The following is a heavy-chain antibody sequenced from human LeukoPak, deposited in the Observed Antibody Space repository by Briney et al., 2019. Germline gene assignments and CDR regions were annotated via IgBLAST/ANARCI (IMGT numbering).Heavy chain of an antibody. CDR2: IYYSGST. V-gene: IGHV4-59*08. J-gene: IGHJ4*02. D-gene: IGHD3-3*02. Sequence: SETLSLTCTVSGGSISSYYWSWIRQPPGKGLEWIGYIYYSGSTNYNPPLKSRVTISVDTSKNQFSLKLSSVTAADTAVYYCARHVPIASDYYFDYWGQGTLVTVSS. CDR3: ARHVPIASDYYFDY. CDR1: GGSISSYY.